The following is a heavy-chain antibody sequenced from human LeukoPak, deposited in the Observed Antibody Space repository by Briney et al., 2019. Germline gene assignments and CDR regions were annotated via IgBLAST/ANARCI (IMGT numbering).Heavy chain of an antibody. Sequence: SVKVSCKASGGTFSSYTISWVRQAPGQGLEWMGRIIPILGIANYAQKFQGRVTITADKSTSTAYMELSSLRSEDTAVYHCARETDIVVVVAAHPGAFDIWGQGTMVTVSS. J-gene: IGHJ3*02. CDR2: IIPILGIA. CDR1: GGTFSSYT. D-gene: IGHD2-15*01. CDR3: ARETDIVVVVAAHPGAFDI. V-gene: IGHV1-69*04.